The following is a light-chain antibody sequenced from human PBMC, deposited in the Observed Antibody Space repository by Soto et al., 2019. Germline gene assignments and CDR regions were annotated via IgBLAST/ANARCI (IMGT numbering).Light chain of an antibody. V-gene: IGLV2-14*01. CDR1: SSDVGGYNY. Sequence: QSSLTQPRSVSGSPGQSVTISCTGTSSDVGGYNYVSWYQQHPGKAPKPMVYDVSNRPSGVSKRFSGSKSGNMASLTISGLQAEDESDYYCSSYTSSITRVFGTGTKVTVL. CDR3: SSYTSSITRV. J-gene: IGLJ1*01. CDR2: DVS.